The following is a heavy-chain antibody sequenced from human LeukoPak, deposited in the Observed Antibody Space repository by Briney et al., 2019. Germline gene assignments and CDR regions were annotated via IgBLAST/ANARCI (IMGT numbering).Heavy chain of an antibody. Sequence: GGSLRLSCAASGFTFSSYGMHWVRQAPGKGLEWVAVIWYDGSNKYYADSVKGRFTISRDNSKNTLYLQMNSLRVDDTAVYYCARPYYCSTTSCSYGLAYWGQGTLVTVSS. D-gene: IGHD2-2*01. J-gene: IGHJ4*02. CDR2: IWYDGSNK. V-gene: IGHV3-33*01. CDR1: GFTFSSYG. CDR3: ARPYYCSTTSCSYGLAY.